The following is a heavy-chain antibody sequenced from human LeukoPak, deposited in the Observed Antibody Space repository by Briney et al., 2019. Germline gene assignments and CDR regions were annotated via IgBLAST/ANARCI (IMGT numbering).Heavy chain of an antibody. Sequence: PGGSLRLSCAASGFSFSSHGMSWVRQAPWKGPEWVSSISSGSDYTFYADSVRGRFTISRDNSKNTLFLQMNSLRAEDAALYYCAKGTISVLDYWGQGTLVT. J-gene: IGHJ4*02. CDR3: AKGTISVLDY. D-gene: IGHD2-21*01. V-gene: IGHV3-23*01. CDR2: ISSGSDYT. CDR1: GFSFSSHG.